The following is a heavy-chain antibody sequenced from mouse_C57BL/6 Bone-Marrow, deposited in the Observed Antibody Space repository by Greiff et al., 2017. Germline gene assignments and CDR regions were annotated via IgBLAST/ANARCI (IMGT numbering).Heavy chain of an antibody. CDR3: ARGGFAY. Sequence: VQLQQSGPELVQPGASVKISCKASGYAFSSSWLNWVKQRHGKGLEWIGRIYPGDGDTNYNGKFKGKATLTADKSSSTAYMQLSSLTSEDSAVYFCARGGFAYWGQGTLVTVSA. CDR1: GYAFSSSW. J-gene: IGHJ3*01. V-gene: IGHV1-82*01. CDR2: IYPGDGDT.